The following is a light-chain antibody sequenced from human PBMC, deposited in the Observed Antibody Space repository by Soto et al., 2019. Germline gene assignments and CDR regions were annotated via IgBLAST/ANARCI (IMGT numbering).Light chain of an antibody. CDR3: QQYGRSPTT. Sequence: ETVSTQPPCTVRLYTGERATLSSRASQSVSSSYLAWYQQRPGQPPRLLIYGASNRATGIPDRFSGSGSGTDFTLTISRLEPEDFAVYYCQQYGRSPTTFGQGTRLE. CDR1: QSVSSSY. V-gene: IGKV3-20*01. J-gene: IGKJ5*01. CDR2: GAS.